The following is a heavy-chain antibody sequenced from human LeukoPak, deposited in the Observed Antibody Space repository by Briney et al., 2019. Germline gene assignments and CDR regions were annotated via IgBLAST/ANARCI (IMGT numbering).Heavy chain of an antibody. CDR1: GYTFTSYD. CDR3: ARGVGGYCSSTSCYIGSPWFDP. CDR2: MNPNSGNT. D-gene: IGHD2-2*02. Sequence: ASVKVSCKASGYTFTSYDINWVRQATGQGLEWMGWMNPNSGNTGYAQKFQGRVTITRNTSISTAYMVLSSLRSEDTAVYYCARGVGGYCSSTSCYIGSPWFDPWGQGTLVTVSS. V-gene: IGHV1-8*03. J-gene: IGHJ5*02.